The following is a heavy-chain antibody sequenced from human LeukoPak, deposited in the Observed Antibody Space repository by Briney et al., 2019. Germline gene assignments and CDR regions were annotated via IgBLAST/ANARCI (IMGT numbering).Heavy chain of an antibody. D-gene: IGHD6-13*01. CDR3: ARDLSAYSSSWYSDY. CDR1: GFTFSTYA. CDR2: TGGRGVTT. V-gene: IGHV3-23*01. Sequence: GGSLRLSCAASGFTFSTYALNWVRQAPGKGLAWVSATGGRGVTTYYADSVKGRFTISRDSSKNTLYLQMNSLRAEDTAVYYCARDLSAYSSSWYSDYWGQGALVTVSS. J-gene: IGHJ4*02.